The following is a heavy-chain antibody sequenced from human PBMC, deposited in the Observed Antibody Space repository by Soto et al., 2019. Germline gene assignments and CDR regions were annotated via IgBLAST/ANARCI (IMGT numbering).Heavy chain of an antibody. J-gene: IGHJ5*02. D-gene: IGHD3-10*01. CDR1: GYTFTNYA. V-gene: IGHV1-3*01. Sequence: QVQLVPSGAEVKKPGASVKVSCKASGYTFTNYAMHGVRQAPGQRLEWMGWINAGNGNTKYSQKIQGRVTITRDTSASTAYMELSSLRSEDTALYYCGRVSGLNWFDPWGQGTLVTVSS. CDR2: INAGNGNT. CDR3: GRVSGLNWFDP.